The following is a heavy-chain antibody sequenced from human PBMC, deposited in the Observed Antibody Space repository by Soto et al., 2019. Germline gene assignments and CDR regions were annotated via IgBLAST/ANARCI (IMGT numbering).Heavy chain of an antibody. CDR3: ARDAGGAADS. Sequence: GGSLRLSCAASGFTFSSYAMSWVRQAPGKGLEWVSAISGSGGSTYYADSVKGRFTISRDNSKHTLYLQTNILRAEDTVVYYCARDAGGAADSWGQGTLVTVSS. CDR1: GFTFSSYA. CDR2: ISGSGGST. J-gene: IGHJ4*02. V-gene: IGHV3-23*01. D-gene: IGHD2-15*01.